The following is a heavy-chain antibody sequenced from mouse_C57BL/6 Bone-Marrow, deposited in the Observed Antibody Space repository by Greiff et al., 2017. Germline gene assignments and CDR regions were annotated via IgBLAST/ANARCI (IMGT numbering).Heavy chain of an antibody. V-gene: IGHV1-82*01. J-gene: IGHJ1*03. CDR1: GYAFSSSW. Sequence: QVQLQQSGPELVKPGASVKISCKASGYAFSSSWVNWVKQRPGKGLEWIGRIYPGDGDTNYNGKFKGKATLTADKSSSTAYMQLSSLTSEDSAVYFCARRDYGYWYFDVWGTGTTVTVSS. CDR3: ARRDYGYWYFDV. D-gene: IGHD1-1*01. CDR2: IYPGDGDT.